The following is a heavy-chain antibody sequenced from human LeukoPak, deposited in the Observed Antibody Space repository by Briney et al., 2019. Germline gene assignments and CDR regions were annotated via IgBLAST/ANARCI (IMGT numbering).Heavy chain of an antibody. V-gene: IGHV4-59*05. CDR2: IYYGGST. D-gene: IGHD6-13*01. J-gene: IGHJ5*02. CDR1: GGSISSYY. Sequence: SETLSLTCTVSGGSISSYYWSWIRQPPGKGLEWIGSIYYGGSTYYNPSLKSRVTISVDTSKNQFSLKLSSVTAADTAVYYCARLPGYSRQKNWFDPWGQGTLVTVSS. CDR3: ARLPGYSRQKNWFDP.